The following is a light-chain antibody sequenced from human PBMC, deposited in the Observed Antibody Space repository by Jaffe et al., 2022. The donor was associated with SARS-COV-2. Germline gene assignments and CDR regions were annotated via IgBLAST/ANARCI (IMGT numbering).Light chain of an antibody. CDR3: QQYHRSPIT. V-gene: IGKV3-20*01. Sequence: EIVLTQSPGTLSLSPGERATLSCRASQSVSNYLAWYQLKPGQPPRLLIYGASSRATGIADRFSGSGSGTDFTLGISRLEPEDFAVYFCQQYHRSPITFGQGTRLEIK. CDR1: QSVSNY. CDR2: GAS. J-gene: IGKJ5*01.